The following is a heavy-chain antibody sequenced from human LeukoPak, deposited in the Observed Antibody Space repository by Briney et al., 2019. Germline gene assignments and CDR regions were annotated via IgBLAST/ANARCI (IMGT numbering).Heavy chain of an antibody. J-gene: IGHJ6*03. D-gene: IGHD1-14*01. V-gene: IGHV4-59*01. Sequence: KPSETLSLTCTVSGGSISSYYWSWIRQPPGKGLEWIGYIYYSGSTNYNPSLKSRVTISVDTSKNQFSLKLSSVTAADTAVYYCARGVPNRSLLNYYYYYYMDVWGKGTTVTVSS. CDR3: ARGVPNRSLLNYYYYYYMDV. CDR2: IYYSGST. CDR1: GGSISSYY.